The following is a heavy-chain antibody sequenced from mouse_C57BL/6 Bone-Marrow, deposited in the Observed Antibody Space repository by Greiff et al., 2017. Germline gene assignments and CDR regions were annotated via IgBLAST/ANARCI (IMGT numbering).Heavy chain of an antibody. J-gene: IGHJ3*01. Sequence: VQLQQSGAELVRPGASVKLSCTASGFNIKDDYMHWVKQRPEQGLEWIGWIEPENGDTGYASKFQGKATITADTSSNTAYLQLSIRTSDDTAVYYSTPLYDGLWFAYWGQGTLVAVSA. CDR1: GFNIKDDY. V-gene: IGHV14-4*01. CDR2: IEPENGDT. D-gene: IGHD2-3*01. CDR3: TPLYDGLWFAY.